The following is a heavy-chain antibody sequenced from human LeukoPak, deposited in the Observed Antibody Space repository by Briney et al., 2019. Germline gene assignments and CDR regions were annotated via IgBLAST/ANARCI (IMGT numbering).Heavy chain of an antibody. Sequence: ASVKVSCKASGYTFTGYYMHWVRQAPGKGLEWMGGFDPEDGETIYAQKFQGRVTMTEDTSTDTAYMELSSLRSEDTAVYYCATDRYSSSWYDYWGQGALVTVSS. CDR2: FDPEDGET. CDR1: GYTFTGYY. D-gene: IGHD6-13*01. J-gene: IGHJ4*02. CDR3: ATDRYSSSWYDY. V-gene: IGHV1-24*01.